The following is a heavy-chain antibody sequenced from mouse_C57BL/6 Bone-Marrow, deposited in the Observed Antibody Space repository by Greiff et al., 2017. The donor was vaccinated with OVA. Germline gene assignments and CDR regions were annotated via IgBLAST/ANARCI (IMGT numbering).Heavy chain of an antibody. CDR1: GYSITSDY. J-gene: IGHJ4*01. CDR2: ISYSGST. D-gene: IGHD1-1*01. CDR3: ARYHYYGSSYDGMDY. Sequence: EVKLMESGPGLAKPSQTLSLTCSVTGYSITSDYWNWIRKFPGNKLEYMGYISYSGSTYYTPSLKSRLSIIRDTSKNQYYLQLNSVTTEDTATYYCARYHYYGSSYDGMDYWGQGTSVTVSS. V-gene: IGHV3-8*01.